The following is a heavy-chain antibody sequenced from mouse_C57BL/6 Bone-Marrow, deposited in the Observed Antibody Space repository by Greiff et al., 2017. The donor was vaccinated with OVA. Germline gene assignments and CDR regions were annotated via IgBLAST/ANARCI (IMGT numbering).Heavy chain of an antibody. V-gene: IGHV1-66*01. Sequence: VQLQQSGPELVKPGASVKISCKASGYSFTRYYIHWVKQRPGQGLEWIGWIYPGSGNTKYNEKFKGKATLTADTSSSSAYMQLSSQTSEDSAVYCCTGSYYFDYWGRGTTLTVSS. J-gene: IGHJ2*01. CDR1: GYSFTRYY. CDR2: IYPGSGNT. CDR3: TGSYYFDY.